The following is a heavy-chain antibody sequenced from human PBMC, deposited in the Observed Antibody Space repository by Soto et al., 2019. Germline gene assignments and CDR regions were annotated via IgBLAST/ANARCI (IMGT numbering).Heavy chain of an antibody. D-gene: IGHD3-3*01. V-gene: IGHV3-30*18. CDR3: AKDGLRFLADHYGMDV. J-gene: IGHJ6*02. Sequence: GGSLRLSCAASGFTFSSYGMHWVRQAPGKGLEWVAVISYDGSNKYYADSVKGRFTISRDNSKNTLYLQMNSLRAEDTAVYYCAKDGLRFLADHYGMDVWGQGTTVTVSS. CDR1: GFTFSSYG. CDR2: ISYDGSNK.